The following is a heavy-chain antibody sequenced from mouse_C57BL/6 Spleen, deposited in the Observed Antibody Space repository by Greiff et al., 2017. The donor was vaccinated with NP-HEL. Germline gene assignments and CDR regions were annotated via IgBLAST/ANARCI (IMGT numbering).Heavy chain of an antibody. Sequence: VQLKESGGDLVKPGGSLKLSCAASGFTFSSYGMSWVRQTPDKRLEWVATISSGGSYTYYPDSVKGRFTISRDKAKNTLYLQMSSLKSEDTAMYYCASQRDYYGSSYCAMDYWGQGTSVTVSS. D-gene: IGHD1-1*01. V-gene: IGHV5-6*01. J-gene: IGHJ4*01. CDR3: ASQRDYYGSSYCAMDY. CDR1: GFTFSSYG. CDR2: ISSGGSYT.